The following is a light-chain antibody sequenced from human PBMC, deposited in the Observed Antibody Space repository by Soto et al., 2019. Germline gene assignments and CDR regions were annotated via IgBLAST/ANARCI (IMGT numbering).Light chain of an antibody. CDR2: GAS. CDR3: QHYHTWPLT. V-gene: IGKV3-15*01. Sequence: EVVMTQSPATLSVSPGERATLSCRASQSVRSNLAWYQQEPGQAPRLLIYGASTRATGIPARFSGSGSDTEFTLTISSLQSEDFAVYYCQHYHTWPLTFGGGTRVE. J-gene: IGKJ4*01. CDR1: QSVRSN.